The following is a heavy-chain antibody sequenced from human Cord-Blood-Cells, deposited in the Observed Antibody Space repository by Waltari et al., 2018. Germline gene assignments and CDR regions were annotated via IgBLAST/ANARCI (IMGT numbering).Heavy chain of an antibody. CDR1: GGTFSSDA. CDR2: IIPIFGTA. V-gene: IGHV1-69*06. CDR3: ARESSDVAIVGAPDAFDI. J-gene: IGHJ3*02. D-gene: IGHD1-26*01. Sequence: QVQLVQSGAGVKKPGSSVKVSCKAAGGTFSSDAISWVRQAPGQWLEWMGGIIPIFGTANYAQKFQGRVTITADKSTSTAYMELSSLRSEDTAVYYCARESSDVAIVGAPDAFDIWGQGTMVTVSS.